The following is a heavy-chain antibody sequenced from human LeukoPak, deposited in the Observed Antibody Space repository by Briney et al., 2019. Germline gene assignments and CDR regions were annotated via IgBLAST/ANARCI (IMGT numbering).Heavy chain of an antibody. V-gene: IGHV3-21*01. CDR2: ICGSSTSI. CDR1: GFTFSTYS. Sequence: GGSLRLSCAASGFTFSTYSMNWVRQAPGKGLEWVSSICGSSTSIYYADSVKARFTLSRDDAKSSLYLQMNSLRAEDAAVYYCARELGGDYGEAFDIWGQGTMVTVSS. CDR3: ARELGGDYGEAFDI. J-gene: IGHJ3*02. D-gene: IGHD4-17*01.